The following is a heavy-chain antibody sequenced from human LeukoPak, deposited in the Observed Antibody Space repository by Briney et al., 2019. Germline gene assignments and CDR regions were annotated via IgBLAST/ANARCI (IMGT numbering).Heavy chain of an antibody. CDR3: ARGRFGELSHYMDV. V-gene: IGHV4-61*02. D-gene: IGHD3-10*01. Sequence: PSETLSLTCTVSGGSISSGSFYWSWIRQPAGKGLEWIGRVYTSGTTKYNPSLKSPVTISVDTSKNQFSLKLSSVTAADTAVYYCARGRFGELSHYMDVWGKGTTVTISS. J-gene: IGHJ6*03. CDR2: VYTSGTT. CDR1: GGSISSGSFY.